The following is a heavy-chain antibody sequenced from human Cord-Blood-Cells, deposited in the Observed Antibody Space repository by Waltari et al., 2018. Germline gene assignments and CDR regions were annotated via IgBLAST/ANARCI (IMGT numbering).Heavy chain of an antibody. CDR2: NNHSGST. V-gene: IGHV4-34*01. J-gene: IGHJ3*02. Sequence: QVQLQQWGAGLLKPSETLSLTCAVYGGYFSGSYWIWIRQPPGKGLAGIGENNHSGSTNYTQTLKSRVTITVDTSKNQVSLKLRCVTAADTAVYYCAREYYDFWSGYFDICGQGTMGTVSS. CDR1: GGYFSGSY. D-gene: IGHD3-3*01. CDR3: AREYYDFWSGYFDI.